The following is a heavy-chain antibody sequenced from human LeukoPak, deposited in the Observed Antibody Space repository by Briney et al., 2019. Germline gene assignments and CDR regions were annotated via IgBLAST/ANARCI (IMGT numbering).Heavy chain of an antibody. J-gene: IGHJ4*02. CDR3: ARDSPFTIFGVVTTYAFDY. CDR2: ISAYNGNT. Sequence: ASVKVSCKASGYTFTSYGISWVRQAPGQGLEWMGWISAYNGNTNYAQKFQGRVTVTRDTSISTAYMELSRLRSDDTAVYYCARDSPFTIFGVVTTYAFDYWGQGTLVTVSS. D-gene: IGHD3-3*01. CDR1: GYTFTSYG. V-gene: IGHV1-18*01.